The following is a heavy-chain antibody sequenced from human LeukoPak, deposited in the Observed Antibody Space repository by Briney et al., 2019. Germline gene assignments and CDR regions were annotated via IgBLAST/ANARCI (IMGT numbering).Heavy chain of an antibody. CDR3: ARELRTNDAFDI. CDR2: IWYDGSNK. Sequence: GGSLRLSCAASGFTFSSYGMHWVRQAPGKGLEWVAVIWYDGSNKYYADSVKGRFTISRDNSKNTLYLQMNSLRAEDTAVYYCARELRTNDAFDIWGQGTMVTVSS. D-gene: IGHD1-1*01. V-gene: IGHV3-33*01. CDR1: GFTFSSYG. J-gene: IGHJ3*02.